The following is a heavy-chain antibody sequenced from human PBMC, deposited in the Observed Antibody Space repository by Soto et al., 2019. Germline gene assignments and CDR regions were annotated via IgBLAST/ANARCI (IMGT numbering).Heavy chain of an antibody. CDR3: ARRGYSGYEYNWFDP. V-gene: IGHV4-30-4*02. J-gene: IGHJ5*02. CDR1: GGSISGGVHS. Sequence: SETLSLTCTVSGGSISGGVHSWSWIRQPPGKGLEWIGHIFDSGSTYYNPSLKSRLTISVDTSKNQFSLKLSSVTAADTAVYYCARRGYSGYEYNWFDPWGQGTLVTVSS. D-gene: IGHD5-12*01. CDR2: IFDSGST.